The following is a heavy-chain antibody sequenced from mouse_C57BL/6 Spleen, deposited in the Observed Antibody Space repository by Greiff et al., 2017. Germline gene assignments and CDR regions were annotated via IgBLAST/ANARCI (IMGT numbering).Heavy chain of an antibody. CDR3: AREGLRAMDY. V-gene: IGHV1-69*01. Sequence: QVQLQQPGAELVMPGASVKLSCKASGYTFTSYWMHWVKQRPGQGLEWIGEIDPSDSYTNYNQKFKGKATLTVEKSSSTAYMQRSSLTSEASAVYYCAREGLRAMDYWGQGTSVTVSS. J-gene: IGHJ4*01. D-gene: IGHD1-1*01. CDR1: GYTFTSYW. CDR2: IDPSDSYT.